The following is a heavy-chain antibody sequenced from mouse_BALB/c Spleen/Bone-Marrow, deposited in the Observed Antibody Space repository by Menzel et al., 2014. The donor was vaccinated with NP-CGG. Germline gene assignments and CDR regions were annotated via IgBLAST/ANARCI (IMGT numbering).Heavy chain of an antibody. J-gene: IGHJ3*01. CDR3: ASPIYYGNYEGFAY. D-gene: IGHD2-1*01. Sequence: VQLQQSGPELVRPGVSVKISCKGSGYTSTDYAMHWVKQSHAKSLEWIGVISTYSGNTNYNQKFKGKATMTVDKSSSTAYMELARLTSEDSAIYYCASPIYYGNYEGFAYWGQGTLVTVSA. CDR1: GYTSTDYA. CDR2: ISTYSGNT. V-gene: IGHV1-67*01.